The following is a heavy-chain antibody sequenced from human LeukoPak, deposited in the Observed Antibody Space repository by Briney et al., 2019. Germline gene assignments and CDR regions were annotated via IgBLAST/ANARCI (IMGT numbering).Heavy chain of an antibody. J-gene: IGHJ4*02. D-gene: IGHD4-17*01. CDR1: GGTFRSYA. CDR3: AIFQGTYGDNENDY. V-gene: IGHV1-69*13. CDR2: IIPMINTP. Sequence: ASVKVSCKASGGTFRSYAITWVRQAPGKGLEWMGGIIPMINTPKYAQKFQGRVSITADESTSIGYMEVSSLRSEDTAVYYCAIFQGTYGDNENDYWGQGTLVTVSS.